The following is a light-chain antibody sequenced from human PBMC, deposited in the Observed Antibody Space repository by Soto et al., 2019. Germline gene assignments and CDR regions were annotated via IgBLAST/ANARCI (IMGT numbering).Light chain of an antibody. CDR2: GNS. CDR1: SSNIGAGYD. CDR3: QSYDSSLSVV. J-gene: IGLJ2*01. Sequence: QSVLRQPPSVSGAPGQRVTISCTGSSSNIGAGYDVHWYQQLPGTAPKLLIYGNSTRPSGVPDRFSGSKSGTSASLAITGLQAEDEADYYCQSYDSSLSVVFGGGTKLTVL. V-gene: IGLV1-40*01.